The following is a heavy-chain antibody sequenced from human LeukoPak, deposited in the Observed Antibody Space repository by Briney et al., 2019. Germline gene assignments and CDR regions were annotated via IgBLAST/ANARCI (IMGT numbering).Heavy chain of an antibody. J-gene: IGHJ4*02. CDR3: VKGPYYERPALDS. D-gene: IGHD3-3*01. CDR2: INGGGDST. Sequence: GGSLRLSCAASGFTFRDFGMNWVRQIPGKGLEWISHINGGGDSTHYADSVKGRFTISRDNSQNTLFVQMNSLRVDDAATYDCVKGPYYERPALDSWGQGTLVTVSS. CDR1: GFTFRDFG. V-gene: IGHV3-23*01.